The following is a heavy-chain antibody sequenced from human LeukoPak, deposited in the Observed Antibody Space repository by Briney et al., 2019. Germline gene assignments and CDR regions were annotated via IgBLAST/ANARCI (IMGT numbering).Heavy chain of an antibody. CDR1: GYTFTSYG. CDR3: ARDRRRFYDGSGRDNWFDP. V-gene: IGHV1-18*01. D-gene: IGHD3-10*01. CDR2: ISAYNGNT. J-gene: IGHJ5*02. Sequence: GASVKLSCTASGYTFTSYGISWVRQAPGQGLEWMGWISAYNGNTNYAQKLQGRITMTTDTSTSTAYMELRSLRSDDTAVYYCARDRRRFYDGSGRDNWFDPWGQGTLVTVSS.